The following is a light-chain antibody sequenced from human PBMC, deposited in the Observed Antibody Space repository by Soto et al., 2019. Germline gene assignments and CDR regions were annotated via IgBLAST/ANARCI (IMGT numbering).Light chain of an antibody. V-gene: IGKV3-15*01. J-gene: IGKJ1*01. CDR1: QSVSSR. CDR2: GAS. Sequence: EIVLTQSPGTLSLSPGERATLSCRASQSVSSRLAWYQQNPGQAPRLLIYGASTRATGIPARFSVSGSSTDFTLTISSLHPEHYEFATYHRYNNWTSRTFGQGTKVDIK. CDR3: HRYNNWTSRT.